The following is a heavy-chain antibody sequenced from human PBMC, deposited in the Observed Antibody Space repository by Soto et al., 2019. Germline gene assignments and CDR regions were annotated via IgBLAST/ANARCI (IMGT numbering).Heavy chain of an antibody. CDR1: GLLFSGYG. V-gene: IGHV3-30*18. J-gene: IGHJ4*02. CDR2: ISYDGSNK. Sequence: GGSLRLSCAVPGLLFSGYGMHWVRQAPGKGLEWVAVISYDGSNKYYADSVKGRFTISRDNSKNTLYLQMNSLRAEDTAVYYCAKDVVYDFWSGYSPNFDYWGQGTLVTVSS. D-gene: IGHD3-3*01. CDR3: AKDVVYDFWSGYSPNFDY.